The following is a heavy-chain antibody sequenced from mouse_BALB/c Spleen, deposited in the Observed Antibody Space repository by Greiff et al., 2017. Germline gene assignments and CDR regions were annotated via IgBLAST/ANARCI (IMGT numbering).Heavy chain of an antibody. Sequence: EVQLQQSGGGLVQPGGSLKLSCAASGFDFSRYWMSWVRQAPGKGLEWIGEINPDSSTINYTPSLKDKFIISRDNAKNTLYLQMSKVRSEDTALYYCARGGGLRRGYYAMDYWGQGTSVTVSS. CDR1: GFDFSRYW. D-gene: IGHD2-4*01. CDR3: ARGGGLRRGYYAMDY. J-gene: IGHJ4*01. CDR2: INPDSSTI. V-gene: IGHV4-1*02.